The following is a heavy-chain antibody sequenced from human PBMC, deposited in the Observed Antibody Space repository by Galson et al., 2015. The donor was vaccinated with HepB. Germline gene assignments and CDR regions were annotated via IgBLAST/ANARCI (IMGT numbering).Heavy chain of an antibody. D-gene: IGHD6-19*01. J-gene: IGHJ4*01. V-gene: IGHV3-15*01. CDR1: GFTFSSAW. CDR2: IKSNTDGGTT. CDR3: TPHPYRSPVDY. Sequence: SLRLSCAASGFTFSSAWMSWVRQAPGKGLEWVGRIKSNTDGGTTDYAAPVKGRFTISRDDSKNTLYLEMNSLNTEETHVYYCTPHPYRSPVDYWGHGTLVTVSS.